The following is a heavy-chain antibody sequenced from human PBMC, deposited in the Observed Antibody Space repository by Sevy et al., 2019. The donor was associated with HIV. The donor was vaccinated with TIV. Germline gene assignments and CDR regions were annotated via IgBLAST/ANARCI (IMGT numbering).Heavy chain of an antibody. CDR2: IKEDGNEQ. CDR3: ARGRRNWGLGGLDV. Sequence: GGSLRLSCAASGFTFSDSWMTWVRLAPGKGLEWVANIKEDGNEQDYMDSVKGRFTLSRDNAKMSLYLEISSLRVEDTAIYYCARGRRNWGLGGLDVWGQGTTVTVSS. D-gene: IGHD3-16*01. V-gene: IGHV3-7*01. J-gene: IGHJ6*02. CDR1: GFTFSDSW.